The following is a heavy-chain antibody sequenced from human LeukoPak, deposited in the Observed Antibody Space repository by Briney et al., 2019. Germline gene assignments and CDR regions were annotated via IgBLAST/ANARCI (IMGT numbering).Heavy chain of an antibody. V-gene: IGHV3-23*01. CDR2: ISGSGGGT. J-gene: IGHJ4*02. D-gene: IGHD6-25*01. CDR1: GVTFSSYA. Sequence: GGSLRLSCAASGVTFSSYAMSWVRHTSGKGLQWLSAISGSGGGTNYADSVKGRFTISRDNSKNILYLQMNSLGAEDTAIYYCTKASATVWPNYFDSWGQGTLVTVSS. CDR3: TKASATVWPNYFDS.